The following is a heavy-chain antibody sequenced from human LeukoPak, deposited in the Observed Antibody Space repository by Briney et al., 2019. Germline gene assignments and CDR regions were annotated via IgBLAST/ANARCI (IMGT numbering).Heavy chain of an antibody. CDR2: IYSGGST. D-gene: IGHD2-15*01. J-gene: IGHJ4*02. V-gene: IGHV3-66*01. CDR3: ARVIEYYFDY. CDR1: GFTVSSNY. Sequence: GGSLRLSCAASGFTVSSNYMSWVRQAPGKGLERVSVIYSGGSTYYADSVKGRFTISRDNSKNTLYLQMNSLRAEDTAVYYCARVIEYYFDYWGQGTLVTVSS.